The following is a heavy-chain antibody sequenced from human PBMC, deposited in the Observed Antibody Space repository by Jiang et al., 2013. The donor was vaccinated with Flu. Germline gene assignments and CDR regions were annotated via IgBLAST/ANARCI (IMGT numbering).Heavy chain of an antibody. J-gene: IGHJ5*02. D-gene: IGHD2-21*02. CDR2: ISGSGGST. Sequence: QLLESGGGVVQPRGSLRLSCAASGFTFSSYAMSWVRQAPGKGLEWVSGISGSGGSTYYADSVKGRFTISRDNSKNTLYLQMNSLRAEDTAVYYCAKTRPATADCYPTWGQGTLVTVSS. CDR3: AKTRPATADCYPT. CDR1: GFTFSSYA. V-gene: IGHV3-23*01.